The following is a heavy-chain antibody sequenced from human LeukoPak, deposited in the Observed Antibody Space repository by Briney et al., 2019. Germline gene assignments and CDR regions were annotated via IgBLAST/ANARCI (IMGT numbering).Heavy chain of an antibody. CDR3: ARAGVYSSSSEFDY. J-gene: IGHJ4*02. CDR1: GFTFSSYS. CDR2: ISSSSSYI. Sequence: KPGGSLRLSCAASGFTFSSYSMTWVRQAPGKGLEWVSSISSSSSYIYYADSVKGRFTISRDNAKNSLYLQMNSLRAEDTAVYYCARAGVYSSSSEFDYWGQGTLVTVSS. V-gene: IGHV3-21*01. D-gene: IGHD6-6*01.